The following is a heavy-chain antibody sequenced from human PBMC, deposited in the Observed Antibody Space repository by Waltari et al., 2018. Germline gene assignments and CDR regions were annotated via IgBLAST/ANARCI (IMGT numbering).Heavy chain of an antibody. CDR2: FHNSGTT. J-gene: IGHJ4*02. CDR1: GGSDSCGFSY. D-gene: IGHD2-2*01. V-gene: IGHV4-61*01. CDR3: ARGMDAKKIGY. Sequence: QVQLRESGPGLVKASETLSLTCTVSGGSDSCGFSYWSWIRQSPGKGLEWIAYFHNSGTTNHNPPLKSRVTASVDPSKNQFSLNLRSVTAADTAVYYCARGMDAKKIGYWGQGTLVIVSS.